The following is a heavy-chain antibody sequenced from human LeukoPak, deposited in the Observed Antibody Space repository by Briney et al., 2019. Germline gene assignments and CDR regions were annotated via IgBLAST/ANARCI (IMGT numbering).Heavy chain of an antibody. D-gene: IGHD4-17*01. Sequence: PSETLSLTCTVSGGSTSSYYWSWIRQPPGKGLEWIGYIYYSGSTNYNPSLKSRVTISVDTSKNQFSLKLSSVTAADTAVYYCAGHGDSATFDYWGQGTLVTVSS. J-gene: IGHJ4*02. V-gene: IGHV4-59*01. CDR2: IYYSGST. CDR1: GGSTSSYY. CDR3: AGHGDSATFDY.